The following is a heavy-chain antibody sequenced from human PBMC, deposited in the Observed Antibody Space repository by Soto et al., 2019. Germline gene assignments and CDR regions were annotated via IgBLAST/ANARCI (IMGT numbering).Heavy chain of an antibody. CDR1: GFTFSTYS. CDR3: AGLSVRYCSGGSCSQLDY. D-gene: IGHD2-15*01. J-gene: IGHJ4*02. CDR2: ISSSGGTI. V-gene: IGHV3-48*02. Sequence: EVQLVESGGGLVQPGGSVRLSCAASGFTFSTYSMNWVRQAPGKGLEWVSFISSSGGTIYYADSVKGRFTISRGNAKNSLYLQMNSLSDEETAVYYCAGLSVRYCSGGSCSQLDYWGQGTLVTVSS.